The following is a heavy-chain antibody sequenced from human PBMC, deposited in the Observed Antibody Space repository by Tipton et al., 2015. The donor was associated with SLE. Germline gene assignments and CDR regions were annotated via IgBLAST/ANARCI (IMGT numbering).Heavy chain of an antibody. V-gene: IGHV4-31*03. CDR2: ISYSGST. CDR3: ASALMGPFDS. D-gene: IGHD3-16*01. J-gene: IGHJ4*02. CDR1: GDSISNDAYY. Sequence: TLSLTCTVSGDSISNDAYYWSWIRQHPGKGLEWIGHISYSGSTHYNPSVKNRVIISADTTDTSKKQFPLKLRSVTAADTAVYYCASALMGPFDSWGQGTLVTVSS.